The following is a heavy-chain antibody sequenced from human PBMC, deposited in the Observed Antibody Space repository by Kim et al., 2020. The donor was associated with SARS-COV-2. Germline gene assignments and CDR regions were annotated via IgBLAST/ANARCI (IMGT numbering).Heavy chain of an antibody. J-gene: IGHJ4*02. V-gene: IGHV1-18*01. Sequence: ASVKVSCKASGYTFTSYGISWVRQAPGQGLEWMGWISAYNGNTNYAQKLQGRVTMTTDTSTSTAYMELRSLRSDDTAVYYCARDFSSSPLDYVHIFDYWGQGTLVTVSS. D-gene: IGHD4-17*01. CDR2: ISAYNGNT. CDR3: ARDFSSSPLDYVHIFDY. CDR1: GYTFTSYG.